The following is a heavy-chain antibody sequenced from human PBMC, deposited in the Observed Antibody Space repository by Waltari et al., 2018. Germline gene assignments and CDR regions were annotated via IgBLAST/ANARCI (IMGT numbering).Heavy chain of an antibody. D-gene: IGHD1-26*01. Sequence: EVQLVESGGGLIQPGGSLRLSCTASGFTFSSFSMNWVRQAPGNGLEWVSDIRTSSTIRYYADSVKGRFIISRDNDENSLYLQMNSLRVEDTAVYCCVRDGGSYDPPDYWGQGTLVTVSS. J-gene: IGHJ4*02. CDR2: IRTSSTIR. CDR3: VRDGGSYDPPDY. V-gene: IGHV3-48*01. CDR1: GFTFSSFS.